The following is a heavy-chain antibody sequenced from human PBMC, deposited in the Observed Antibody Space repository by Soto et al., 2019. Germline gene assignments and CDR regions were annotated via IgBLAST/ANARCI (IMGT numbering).Heavy chain of an antibody. CDR3: AKDRTGDLYIRPDY. D-gene: IGHD7-27*01. V-gene: IGHV3-30*18. CDR2: ISYDGSNK. Sequence: GGSLRLSCAASGFTFSSYGMHWVRQAPGKGLEWVAVISYDGSNKYYADSVKGRFTISRDNSKNTLYLQMNSLRAEDTAVYYCAKDRTGDLYIRPDYWGQGTLVTVSS. CDR1: GFTFSSYG. J-gene: IGHJ4*02.